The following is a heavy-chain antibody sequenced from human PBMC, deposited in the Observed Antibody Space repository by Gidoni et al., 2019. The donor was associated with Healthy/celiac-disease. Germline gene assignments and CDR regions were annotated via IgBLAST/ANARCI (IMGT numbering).Heavy chain of an antibody. CDR1: GFTFSTSA. J-gene: IGHJ4*02. V-gene: IGHV3-23*01. D-gene: IGHD2-21*02. Sequence: EVQLLESGGGLVQPGGSLRLSRAASGFTFSTSAMSWVRQAPGKGLECVSAIGGSGGSTYYADSVKGRFTISRDNSKNTLYLQMNSLRAEDTAVYYCAKDLGVVTAPLGYFDYWGQGTLVTVSS. CDR2: IGGSGGST. CDR3: AKDLGVVTAPLGYFDY.